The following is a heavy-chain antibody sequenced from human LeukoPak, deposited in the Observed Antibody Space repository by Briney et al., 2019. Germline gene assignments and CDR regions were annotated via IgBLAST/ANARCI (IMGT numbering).Heavy chain of an antibody. CDR1: GGSITGYY. D-gene: IGHD2-2*01. V-gene: IGHV4-4*07. J-gene: IGHJ4*02. CDR3: ARTKRTSHYYFDY. Sequence: SETLSLTCSVSGGSITGYYWSWIRQPAGKGLEWIGRIYPNGGTNYNPSLKSRATISVDTSKNQFSLKLTSVTAADTAMYYCARTKRTSHYYFDYWGQATLATVSS. CDR2: IYPNGGT.